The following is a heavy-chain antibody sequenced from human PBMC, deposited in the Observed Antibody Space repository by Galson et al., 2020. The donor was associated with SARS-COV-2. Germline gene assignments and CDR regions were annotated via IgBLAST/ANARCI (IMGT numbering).Heavy chain of an antibody. D-gene: IGHD2-15*01. CDR2: MNPNSGNT. V-gene: IGHV1-8*01. CDR1: GYTFTSYD. J-gene: IGHJ3*02. Sequence: ASVKVSCKASGYTFTSYDINWVRQATGQGLEWMGWMNPNSGNTGYAQKFQGRVTMTRNTSISTAYMELSSLRSEDTAVYYCARAKYCSGGSCYRGVAACDIWGQGTMVTVSS. CDR3: ARAKYCSGGSCYRGVAACDI.